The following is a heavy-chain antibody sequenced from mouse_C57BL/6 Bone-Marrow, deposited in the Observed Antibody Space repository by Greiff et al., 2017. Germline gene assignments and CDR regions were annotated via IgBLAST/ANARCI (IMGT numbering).Heavy chain of an antibody. D-gene: IGHD2-1*01. CDR3: SRGGNYGEFAY. CDR1: GFNIKNTY. CDR2: IDPANGNT. J-gene: IGHJ2*01. V-gene: IGHV14-3*01. Sequence: EVKVVESVAELVRPGASVKLSCTASGFNIKNTYMHWVKQRPEQGLEWIGRIDPANGNTKYDPKFQGKATITADTSSSTAYLQLRSLTSEDTATYYCSRGGNYGEFAYWGQGTTLTVSS.